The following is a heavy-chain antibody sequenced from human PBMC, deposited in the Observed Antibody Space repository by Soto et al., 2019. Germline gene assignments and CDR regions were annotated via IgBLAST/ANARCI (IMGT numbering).Heavy chain of an antibody. CDR2: IYTSGST. Sequence: SETLSLTCTVSGGSISSYYWSWIRQPAGKGLEWIGRIYTSGSTNYNPSLKSRVTMSVDTSKNQFSLKLSSVTAADTAVYYCARVFSHRYYYDSSGYYNWFDPWGQGTLVTVYS. CDR1: GGSISSYY. CDR3: ARVFSHRYYYDSSGYYNWFDP. V-gene: IGHV4-4*07. D-gene: IGHD3-22*01. J-gene: IGHJ5*02.